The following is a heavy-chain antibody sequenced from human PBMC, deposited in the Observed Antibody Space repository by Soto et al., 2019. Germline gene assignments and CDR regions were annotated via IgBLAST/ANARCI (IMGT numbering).Heavy chain of an antibody. D-gene: IGHD2-15*01. CDR1: GYTFTDLD. V-gene: IGHV1-8*01. Sequence: RASVKVSCKASGYTFTDLDVNWVRQVTGQGLEWMGWISTKRGETGYSQKFQGRFTMTRDTSISTAYMELNNLESDDTGVYYCARGIEEGYDYWGQGKLVNVYS. J-gene: IGHJ4*02. CDR3: ARGIEEGYDY. CDR2: ISTKRGET.